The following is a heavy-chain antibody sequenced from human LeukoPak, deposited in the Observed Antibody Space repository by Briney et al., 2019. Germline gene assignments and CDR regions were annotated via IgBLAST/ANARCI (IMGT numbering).Heavy chain of an antibody. Sequence: GGSLRLSCATSGFPFSYYGMHWVRQAPGKGPEWVAVIWYDGSKKYYADSVKGRFTISRDNSKNTLYLQMNSLRVEDTAVYYCARVANITTFGMDVWGQGTTATVSS. CDR1: GFPFSYYG. CDR2: IWYDGSKK. D-gene: IGHD3-9*01. V-gene: IGHV3-33*01. J-gene: IGHJ6*02. CDR3: ARVANITTFGMDV.